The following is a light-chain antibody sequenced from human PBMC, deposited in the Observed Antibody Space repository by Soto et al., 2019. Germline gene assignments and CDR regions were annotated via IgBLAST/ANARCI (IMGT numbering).Light chain of an antibody. CDR3: QQYNDWPPT. CDR1: QSVGSN. Sequence: EIVMTQSPATLSVSPGERATLSCRASQSVGSNLAWYQQKPGQAPRLLISGASTRATGIPARFSGSGSGTEFTLTISSLQSEDFAVYYCQQYNDWPPTFGQGTKVEIK. CDR2: GAS. J-gene: IGKJ1*01. V-gene: IGKV3-15*01.